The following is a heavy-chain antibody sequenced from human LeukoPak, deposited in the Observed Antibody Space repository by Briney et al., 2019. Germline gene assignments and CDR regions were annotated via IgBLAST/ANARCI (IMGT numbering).Heavy chain of an antibody. CDR1: GFTFSSYW. Sequence: GGSLRLSCAASGFTFSSYWMSLVRQAPGKGLEWVANIKHDGSEKYYVDSVKGRFTISRDNAKNSLYLQMNSLRAEDTAVYYCARDLEGQWLVFDYWGQGTLVTVSS. J-gene: IGHJ4*02. CDR2: IKHDGSEK. V-gene: IGHV3-7*01. D-gene: IGHD6-19*01. CDR3: ARDLEGQWLVFDY.